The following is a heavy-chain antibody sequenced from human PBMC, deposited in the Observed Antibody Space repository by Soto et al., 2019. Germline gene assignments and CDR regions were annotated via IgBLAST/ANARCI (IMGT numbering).Heavy chain of an antibody. D-gene: IGHD6-6*01. J-gene: IGHJ5*02. Sequence: QVHLQESGPGLLKPSQTLSLTCAVSGDSIGSGDYYWTWIRQSPGKGLEYIGYIYKSGSTDYNPSLKSRPVNSVDTSKNQVFLRLTSLTAADTAMYFCARSLSSSSGYFDPWGQGTLVTVS. V-gene: IGHV4-30-4*01. CDR2: IYKSGST. CDR1: GDSIGSGDYY. CDR3: ARSLSSSSGYFDP.